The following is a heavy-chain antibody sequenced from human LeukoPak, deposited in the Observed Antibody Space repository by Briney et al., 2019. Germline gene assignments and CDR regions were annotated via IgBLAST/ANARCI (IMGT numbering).Heavy chain of an antibody. D-gene: IGHD6-13*01. V-gene: IGHV3-23*01. J-gene: IGHJ6*02. CDR3: AKHIAAAGYYYYGMDV. CDR2: ISGSGGST. CDR1: GFTFSSYG. Sequence: PGRSLRLSCAASGFTFSSYGMHWVRQAPGKGLEWVSAISGSGGSTYYADSVKGRFTISRDNSKNTLYLQMNSLRAEDTAVYYCAKHIAAAGYYYYGMDVWGQGTTVTVSS.